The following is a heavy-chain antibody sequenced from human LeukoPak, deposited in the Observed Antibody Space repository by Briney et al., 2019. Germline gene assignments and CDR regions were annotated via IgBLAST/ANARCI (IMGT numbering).Heavy chain of an antibody. CDR3: AREARSPLPVDDSGDY. Sequence: ASVKVSCKASGYTFTSYDINWVRQATGQGLEWMGWMDPNSGNTGYAQKFQGRVTMTRNTSISTAYMELSSLRSEDTAVYYCAREARSPLPVDDSGDYWGQGTLVTVSS. CDR1: GYTFTSYD. J-gene: IGHJ4*02. D-gene: IGHD4/OR15-4a*01. V-gene: IGHV1-8*01. CDR2: MDPNSGNT.